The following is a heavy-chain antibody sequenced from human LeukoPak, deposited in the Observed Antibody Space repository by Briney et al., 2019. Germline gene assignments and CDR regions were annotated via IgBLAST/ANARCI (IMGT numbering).Heavy chain of an antibody. CDR2: IKSKSDDGTT. CDR1: GFTVSSNY. V-gene: IGHV3-15*01. Sequence: GGSLRLSCAASGFTVSSNYMSWVREAPGKGLEWVGRIKSKSDDGTTDYAAPVKGRFTISRDDSKNTLYLQMNSLKTEDTAVYYCTTSYYDFWSGYYYLDYWGQGTLVTVSS. D-gene: IGHD3-3*01. J-gene: IGHJ4*02. CDR3: TTSYYDFWSGYYYLDY.